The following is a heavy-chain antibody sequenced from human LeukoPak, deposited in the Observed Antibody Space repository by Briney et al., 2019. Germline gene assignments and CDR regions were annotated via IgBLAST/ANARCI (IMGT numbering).Heavy chain of an antibody. J-gene: IGHJ3*02. D-gene: IGHD6-6*01. CDR1: GYTFTSYG. V-gene: IGHV1-18*01. CDR3: ATMAAREPEDAFDI. Sequence: ASVKVSCKASGYTFTSYGISWVRQAPGQGLEWMGWISAYNGNTNYAQKLQGRVTMTTDTSTSTAYMELRSLRSDDTAVYYCATMAAREPEDAFDIWGQGTMVTVSS. CDR2: ISAYNGNT.